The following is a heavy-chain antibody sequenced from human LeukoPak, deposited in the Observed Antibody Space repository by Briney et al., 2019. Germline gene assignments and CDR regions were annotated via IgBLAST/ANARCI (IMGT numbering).Heavy chain of an antibody. CDR1: GFTFSSYA. J-gene: IGHJ4*02. CDR3: AKVLTATRYYSDY. V-gene: IGHV3-23*01. D-gene: IGHD2-21*02. Sequence: GGSLRLSCAASGFTFSSYAMSWVRQAPVKGLEWVSAISGSGGSTYYADSVKGRFTISRDNSKNTLYLQMNSLRAEDTAVYYCAKVLTATRYYSDYWGQGTLVTVSS. CDR2: ISGSGGST.